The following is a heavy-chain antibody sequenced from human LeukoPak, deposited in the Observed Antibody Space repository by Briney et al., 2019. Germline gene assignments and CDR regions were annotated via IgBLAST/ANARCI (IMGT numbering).Heavy chain of an antibody. CDR1: GFTFSSYA. CDR2: ISGSGGST. Sequence: PGGSLRLSCAASGFTFSSYAMSWVRQAPGKGLEWVSAISGSGGSTYYADSVKGRFTISRDNSKNTLYLQMNSLRAEDTAVYYCAKSPVLYCSSTSCYDYWGQGTLVTVSS. V-gene: IGHV3-23*01. CDR3: AKSPVLYCSSTSCYDY. J-gene: IGHJ4*02. D-gene: IGHD2-2*01.